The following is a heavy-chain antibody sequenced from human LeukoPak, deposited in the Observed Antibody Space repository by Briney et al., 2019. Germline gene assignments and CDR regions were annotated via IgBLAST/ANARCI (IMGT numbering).Heavy chain of an antibody. Sequence: PSETLSLTCTVSGGSISSGGYYWSWIRQPPGKGLEWIGYIYHSGSTYYNPSLKSRVTISVDRSKNQFSLKLSSVTAADTAVYYCARDLSPSGYYYGGVGNWFDPWGQGTLVTVSS. CDR2: IYHSGST. V-gene: IGHV4-30-2*01. CDR1: GGSISSGGYY. CDR3: ARDLSPSGYYYGGVGNWFDP. D-gene: IGHD3-22*01. J-gene: IGHJ5*02.